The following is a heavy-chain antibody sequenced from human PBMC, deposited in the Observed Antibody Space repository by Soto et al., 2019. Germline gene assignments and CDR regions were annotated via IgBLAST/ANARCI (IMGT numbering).Heavy chain of an antibody. Sequence: GGSLRLSCAASGFTFSSYSMNWVRQAPGKGLEWVSSISSSSSYIYYADSVKGRFTISRDNAKNSLYLQMNSLRAEDKAVYYCARDSPLTPNAFDIWGQGTMVTVSS. CDR2: ISSSSSYI. J-gene: IGHJ3*02. V-gene: IGHV3-21*01. D-gene: IGHD7-27*01. CDR1: GFTFSSYS. CDR3: ARDSPLTPNAFDI.